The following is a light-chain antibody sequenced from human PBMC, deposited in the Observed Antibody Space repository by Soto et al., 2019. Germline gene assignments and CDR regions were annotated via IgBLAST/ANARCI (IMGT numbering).Light chain of an antibody. CDR3: QSYDSSLSGVV. CDR2: GNS. V-gene: IGLV1-40*01. CDR1: SSNIGAGYD. J-gene: IGLJ2*01. Sequence: QSVLTQPPSVSGAPGQRVTISCTGSSSNIGAGYDVHWYQQLPGTAPKLLIYGNSNRPSGVPDRFSVSKSGTSASLAITGLQAEDDADYYCQSYDSSLSGVVFGGGTKLTVL.